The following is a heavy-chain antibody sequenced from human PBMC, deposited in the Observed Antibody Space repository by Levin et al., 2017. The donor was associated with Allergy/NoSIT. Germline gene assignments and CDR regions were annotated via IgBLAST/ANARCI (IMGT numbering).Heavy chain of an antibody. CDR2: INHSGST. V-gene: IGHV4-34*01. CDR1: GGSFSGYY. J-gene: IGHJ4*02. CDR3: ARGSRLNY. Sequence: ESLKISCAVYGGSFSGYYWSWIRQPPGKGLEWIGEINHSGSTNYNPSLKSRVTISVDTSKNQFSLKLSSVTAADTAVYYCARGSRLNYWGQGTLVTVSS. D-gene: IGHD6-25*01.